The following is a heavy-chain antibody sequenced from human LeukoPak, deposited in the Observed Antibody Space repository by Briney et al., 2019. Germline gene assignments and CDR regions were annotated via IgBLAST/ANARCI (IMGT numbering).Heavy chain of an antibody. Sequence: SETLSLTCAVSGYSISSGYCWGWIRQPPGKGLEWIGEINARGDTSYNPSLKSRVTISVDTSKKQFSLRLTSMIAADTALYYCARGQVPAARGYNWFDPWGQGTLVTVSS. D-gene: IGHD2-2*01. CDR3: ARGQVPAARGYNWFDP. CDR1: GYSISSGYC. J-gene: IGHJ5*02. CDR2: INARGDT. V-gene: IGHV4-38-2*01.